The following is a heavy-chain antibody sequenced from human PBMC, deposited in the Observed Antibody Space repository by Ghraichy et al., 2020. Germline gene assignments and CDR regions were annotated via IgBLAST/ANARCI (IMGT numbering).Heavy chain of an antibody. CDR3: ARGPRYSGYGGFSNYYYYYGMDV. CDR1: GYTFTSYD. CDR2: MNPNSGNT. D-gene: IGHD5-12*01. J-gene: IGHJ6*02. Sequence: ASVKVSCKASGYTFTSYDINWVRQATGQGLEWMGWMNPNSGNTGYAQKFQGRVTMTRNTSISTAYMELSSLRSEDTAVYYCARGPRYSGYGGFSNYYYYYGMDVWGQGTTVTVSS. V-gene: IGHV1-8*01.